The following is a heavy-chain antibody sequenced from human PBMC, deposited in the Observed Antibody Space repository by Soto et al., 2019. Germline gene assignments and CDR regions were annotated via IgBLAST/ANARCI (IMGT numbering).Heavy chain of an antibody. CDR2: INHSGST. V-gene: IGHV4-34*01. J-gene: IGHJ5*02. D-gene: IGHD6-13*01. CDR1: GGSFSGYY. CDR3: ARGSRRSSSRFDP. Sequence: QVQLQQWGAGLLKPSETLSLTCAVYGGSFSGYYWSWIRQPPGKGLEWIGEINHSGSTNDNPSLKSRVTISVDTSKNQVSLKLSSVTAADTAVYYCARGSRRSSSRFDPWGQGTLVTVSS.